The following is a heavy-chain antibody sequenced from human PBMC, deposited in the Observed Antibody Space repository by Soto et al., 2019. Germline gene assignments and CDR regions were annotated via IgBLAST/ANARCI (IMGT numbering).Heavy chain of an antibody. CDR3: ATSVVRVVGGGWFDS. Sequence: SETLSVTCSVLGGPSGSYYWNCIRQPPGKGLEWIGHIYYSGITNYNPSLQTRVTISLATSKNQLSLKLKAVPAADTAVYYCATSVVRVVGGGWFDSWGQGSLVT. J-gene: IGHJ5*01. CDR2: IYYSGIT. CDR1: GGPSGSYY. D-gene: IGHD2-2*01. V-gene: IGHV4-59*01.